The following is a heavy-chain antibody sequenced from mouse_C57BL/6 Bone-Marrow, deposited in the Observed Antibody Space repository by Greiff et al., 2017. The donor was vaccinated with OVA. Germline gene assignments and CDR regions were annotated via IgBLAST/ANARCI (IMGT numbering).Heavy chain of an antibody. CDR3: ARDDGYYDAMDY. V-gene: IGHV7-1*01. CDR1: GFTFSDFY. Sequence: EVKLVESGGGLVQSGRSLRLSCATSGFTFSDFYMEWVRQAPGKGLEWIAASRNKANDYTTEYSASVKGRFIVSRDTSQSILYLQMNALRAEDTAIYYCARDDGYYDAMDYWGQGTSVTVSS. J-gene: IGHJ4*01. CDR2: SRNKANDYTT. D-gene: IGHD2-2*01.